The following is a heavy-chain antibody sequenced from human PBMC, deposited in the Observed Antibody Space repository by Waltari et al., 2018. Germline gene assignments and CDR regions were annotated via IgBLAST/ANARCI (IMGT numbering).Heavy chain of an antibody. CDR1: GFTFKNYE. J-gene: IGHJ4*02. Sequence: EVQLEESGGGFVQTGGSLRLSCAASGFTFKNYEMNWVSQAPGKGLRWVSYLSNRGGTRYYESAVKGRFLGSRDKTKDSLDMQMNSLGPGDTAVYYCTRGGSDFWTGGERRFYFEDWGLGTLVTVSS. D-gene: IGHD3-3*01. V-gene: IGHV3-48*03. CDR3: TRGGSDFWTGGERRFYFED. CDR2: LSNRGGTR.